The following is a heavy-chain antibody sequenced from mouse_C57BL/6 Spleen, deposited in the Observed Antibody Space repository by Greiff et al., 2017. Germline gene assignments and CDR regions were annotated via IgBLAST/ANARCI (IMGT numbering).Heavy chain of an antibody. J-gene: IGHJ1*03. D-gene: IGHD1-1*01. Sequence: EVKLVESGPGMVKPSQSLSLTCTVTGYSITSGYDWHWIRHFPGNKLEWMGYISYSGSTNYNQSLKSRISITHDTSKNHFFMKLNSLTTEDTATYYCAREGNDGSSYYWYFGGWGTGTTVTVSS. CDR3: AREGNDGSSYYWYFGG. CDR1: GYSITSGYD. CDR2: ISYSGST. V-gene: IGHV3-1*01.